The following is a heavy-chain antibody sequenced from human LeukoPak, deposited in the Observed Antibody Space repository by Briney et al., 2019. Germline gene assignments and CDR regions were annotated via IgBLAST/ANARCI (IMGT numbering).Heavy chain of an antibody. Sequence: GASVKVSCKASGGTFSSHAISWVRQAPGQGLEWMGGIIPIFGTANYAQKFQGRVTITADESTSTAYMELSSLRSEDTAVYYCASRNFDWGDGARDYWGQGTLVTVSS. CDR3: ASRNFDWGDGARDY. D-gene: IGHD3-9*01. CDR1: GGTFSSHA. V-gene: IGHV1-69*13. J-gene: IGHJ4*02. CDR2: IIPIFGTA.